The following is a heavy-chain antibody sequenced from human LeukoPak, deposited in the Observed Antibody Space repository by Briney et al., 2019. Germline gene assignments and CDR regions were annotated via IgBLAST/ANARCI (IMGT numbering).Heavy chain of an antibody. CDR2: IRYDGSNK. Sequence: GGSLRLSCAASGFTFSSYGMHWVRQAPGKGLEWVVFIRYDGSNKYYADSVKGRFTISRDNSKNTLYLQMNSLRAEDTAVYYCAKDISLLRVVQAAIDYWGQGTLVTVSS. CDR3: AKDISLLRVVQAAIDY. D-gene: IGHD2-2*01. V-gene: IGHV3-30*02. CDR1: GFTFSSYG. J-gene: IGHJ4*02.